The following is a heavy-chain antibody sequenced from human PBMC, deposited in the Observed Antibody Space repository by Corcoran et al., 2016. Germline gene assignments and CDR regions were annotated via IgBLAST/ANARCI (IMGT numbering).Heavy chain of an antibody. CDR1: GYTFTGYY. J-gene: IGHJ4*02. CDR2: INPNSGGT. CDR3: ARGRVGIAVAGTGQFDY. D-gene: IGHD6-19*01. V-gene: IGHV1-2*04. Sequence: QVQVVQSGAEVKTPGASVKVSCKASGYTFTGYYVHWVRQAPGQGLEWMGWINPNSGGTNYAQKFQGWVTMTRDTSISTAYMELSRLRSDDTAVYYCARGRVGIAVAGTGQFDYWGQGTLVTVSS.